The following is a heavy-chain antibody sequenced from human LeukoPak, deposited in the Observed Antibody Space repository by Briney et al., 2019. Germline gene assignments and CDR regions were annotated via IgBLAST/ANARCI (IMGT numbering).Heavy chain of an antibody. D-gene: IGHD5-24*01. V-gene: IGHV3-21*01. CDR1: GFTFSSDS. Sequence: GGSLRLSCAASGFTFSSDSMNWVRQAPGKGLEWVSSISSSSSYIYYADSVKGRFTISRDNAKNSLYLQMNSLRAEDTAVYYCARRGDGYNSDYWGQGTLVTVSS. J-gene: IGHJ4*02. CDR2: ISSSSSYI. CDR3: ARRGDGYNSDY.